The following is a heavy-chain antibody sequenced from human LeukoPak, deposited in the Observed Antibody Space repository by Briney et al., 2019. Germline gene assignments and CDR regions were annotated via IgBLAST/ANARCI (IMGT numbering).Heavy chain of an antibody. CDR2: IYFSGRT. V-gene: IGHV4-39*07. D-gene: IGHD2-15*01. CDR3: ARVGIFCSGGSCRDAFDI. CDR1: GDSISSSSYF. Sequence: SETLSLTCNVSGDSISSSSYFWGWIRQPPGKGLEWIGSIYFSGRTYYNMSLKSRVTISVDTSKNQFSLKLSSVTAADTAVYYCARVGIFCSGGSCRDAFDIWGQGTMVTVSS. J-gene: IGHJ3*02.